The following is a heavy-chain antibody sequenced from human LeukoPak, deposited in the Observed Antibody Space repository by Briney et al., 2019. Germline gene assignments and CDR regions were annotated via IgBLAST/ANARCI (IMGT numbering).Heavy chain of an antibody. V-gene: IGHV3-23*01. CDR3: AKSGYNRFDY. D-gene: IGHD5-24*01. Sequence: GGSLRLSCAASGYTFSSSAMSWVRQAPGKGLEWVSNISGSGSGGSTYYADSVKGRFTISRDNSKNTLYLQMNSLRAEDTAVYYCAKSGYNRFDYWGQGTLVTVSS. J-gene: IGHJ4*02. CDR2: ISGSGSGGST. CDR1: GYTFSSSA.